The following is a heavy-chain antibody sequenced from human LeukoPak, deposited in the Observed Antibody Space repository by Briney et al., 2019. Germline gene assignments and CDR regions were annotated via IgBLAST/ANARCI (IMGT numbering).Heavy chain of an antibody. J-gene: IGHJ5*02. CDR2: ISAYNGNT. V-gene: IGHV1-18*01. Sequence: GASVKVSCKASGYTFTSYGISWVRQAPGQGLEWMGWISAYNGNTNYAQKLQGRVTMTTDTSTSTAYMELRSLRSDDTAVYYCARDRGGLRYFDWLSWFDPWGQGTLVTVSS. D-gene: IGHD3-9*01. CDR1: GYTFTSYG. CDR3: ARDRGGLRYFDWLSWFDP.